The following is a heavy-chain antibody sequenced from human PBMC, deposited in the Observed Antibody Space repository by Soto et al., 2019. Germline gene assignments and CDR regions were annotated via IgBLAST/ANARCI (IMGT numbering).Heavy chain of an antibody. V-gene: IGHV3-21*01. CDR3: ARLGPGDHDAFDI. Sequence: GGSLRLSCAASGFTFSSYSMNWVRQAPGKGLEWVSSISSSSSYIYYADSVKGRFTISRDNAKNSLYLQMNSLRAEDTAVYYCARLGPGDHDAFDIWGQGTMVTVSS. CDR2: ISSSSSYI. CDR1: GFTFSSYS. J-gene: IGHJ3*02. D-gene: IGHD3-16*01.